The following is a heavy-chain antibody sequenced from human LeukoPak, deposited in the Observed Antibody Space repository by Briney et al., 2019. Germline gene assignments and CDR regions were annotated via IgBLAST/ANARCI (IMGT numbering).Heavy chain of an antibody. D-gene: IGHD3-22*01. CDR1: GFTFSGSA. CDR2: IRSKANSYAT. J-gene: IGHJ4*02. CDR3: TSRPNYYDSSGSAGDY. Sequence: GGSLKLSCAASGFTFSGSAMHWVRQASGKGLEWVGRIRSKANSYATAYAASVKGRFTISRDDSKNTAYLQMNSLKNEDTAVYYCTSRPNYYDSSGSAGDYWGQGTLVTVSS. V-gene: IGHV3-73*01.